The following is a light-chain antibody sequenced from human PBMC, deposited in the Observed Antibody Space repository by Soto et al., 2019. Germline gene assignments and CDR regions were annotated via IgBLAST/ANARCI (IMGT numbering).Light chain of an antibody. CDR2: SND. CDR1: SSNIGTNT. CDR3: ATWDDSLNGLV. V-gene: IGLV1-44*01. J-gene: IGLJ2*01. Sequence: QSVLTQPPSASGTPGQRVSISCSGGSSNIGTNTVNWYQHLPGTAPKLLIFSNDERPSGVPDRFSGSKSGTSASLAISGLQSADEADYYCATWDDSLNGLVFGGGTQLTVL.